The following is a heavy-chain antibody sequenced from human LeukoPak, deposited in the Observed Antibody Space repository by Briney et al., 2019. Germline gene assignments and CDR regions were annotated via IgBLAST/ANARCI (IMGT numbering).Heavy chain of an antibody. CDR2: INPNSGGT. J-gene: IGHJ5*02. CDR3: ARGVPIAAAGNWFDP. CDR1: GYTFTGYY. D-gene: IGHD6-13*01. V-gene: IGHV1-2*02. Sequence: ASVKVSCKASGYTFTGYYMHWVRQAPGQGLEWMGWINPNSGGTNYAQKFQGRVTMTRDTSISTAYMELSRLRSDDTAVYYCARGVPIAAAGNWFDPWGQGTLVTVSS.